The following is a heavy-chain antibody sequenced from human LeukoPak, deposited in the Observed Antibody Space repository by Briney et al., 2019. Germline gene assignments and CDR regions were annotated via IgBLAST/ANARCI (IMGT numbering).Heavy chain of an antibody. J-gene: IGHJ4*02. CDR1: GFTFSSYG. CDR2: ISYDGSNK. Sequence: GGSLRLSCAASGFTFSSYGMHWVRQAPGKGLEWVAVISYDGSNKYYADSVKGRFTISRDNSKNTLYLQMNSLRAEDTAVYYCARVMGRYCSSTSCYVDYWGQGTLVTVSS. CDR3: ARVMGRYCSSTSCYVDY. D-gene: IGHD2-2*01. V-gene: IGHV3-30*03.